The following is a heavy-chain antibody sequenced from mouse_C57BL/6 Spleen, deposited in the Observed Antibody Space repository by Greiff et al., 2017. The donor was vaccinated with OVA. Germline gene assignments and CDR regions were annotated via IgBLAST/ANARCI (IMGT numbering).Heavy chain of an antibody. J-gene: IGHJ4*01. CDR1: GFNITDYY. CDR2: IDPEDGET. Sequence: EVKLMESGAELVKPGASVKLSCTASGFNITDYYMHWVKQRTEQGLEWIGRIDPEDGETKYAPKFKGKATLTADTSSNTAYLQPISLTSEHTSVYSCANCGTSYYYAMDYWGQGTSLTVSS. D-gene: IGHD1-1*01. V-gene: IGHV14-2*01. CDR3: ANCGTSYYYAMDY.